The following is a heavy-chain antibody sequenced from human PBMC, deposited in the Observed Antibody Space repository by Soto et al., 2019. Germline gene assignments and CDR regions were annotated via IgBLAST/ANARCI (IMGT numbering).Heavy chain of an antibody. CDR1: GYTFTSYG. CDR3: ARGTMVRGVIMSIDY. J-gene: IGHJ4*02. Sequence: ASVKVSCKASGYTFTSYGISWVRQAPGQGLEWMGWISAYNGNTNYAQKLQGRVTMTTDTSTSTAYMELRSLRSDDTAVYYCARGTMVRGVIMSIDYWGQGTLVTVSS. D-gene: IGHD3-10*01. V-gene: IGHV1-18*01. CDR2: ISAYNGNT.